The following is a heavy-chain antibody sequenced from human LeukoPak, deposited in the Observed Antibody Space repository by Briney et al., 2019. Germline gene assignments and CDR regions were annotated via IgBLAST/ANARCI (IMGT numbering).Heavy chain of an antibody. CDR1: GYTFTGHY. Sequence: ASVKVCCKACGYTFTGHYSHWVGQAPGQGLDWIGWINPNSGGTNYAQKCHGRVTTPRDPPITPGYMALSGLRCDAPAVHHFARELLVRGVIVALDIGGQGTMVTVSS. J-gene: IGHJ3*02. V-gene: IGHV1-2*02. CDR3: ARELLVRGVIVALDI. CDR2: INPNSGGT. D-gene: IGHD3-10*01.